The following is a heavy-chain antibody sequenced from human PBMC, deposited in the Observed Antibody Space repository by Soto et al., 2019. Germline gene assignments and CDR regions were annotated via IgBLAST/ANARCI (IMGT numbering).Heavy chain of an antibody. CDR3: ARVNDFWTGYYSTNWIDP. CDR2: IYYSGST. Sequence: SETLSLTCTVSGGSISSYYWTWIRQPPGKGLEWIGYIYYSGSTNPNPSLKSRVTISVDTSKNQFSLKLSSVTAADTAVYYCARVNDFWTGYYSTNWIDPWGQGTLVSVSS. J-gene: IGHJ5*02. CDR1: GGSISSYY. V-gene: IGHV4-59*01. D-gene: IGHD3-3*01.